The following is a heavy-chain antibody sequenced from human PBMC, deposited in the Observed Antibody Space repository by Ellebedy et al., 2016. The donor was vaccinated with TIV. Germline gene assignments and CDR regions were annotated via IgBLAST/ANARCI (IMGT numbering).Heavy chain of an antibody. CDR3: ARDLGRDTAMDKDAFDI. Sequence: SETLSLTCAVSGGSTSSGGYSWSWIRQPPGKGLEWIGYIYHSGSTYYNPSLKSQVTISVDTSKNQFSLKMSSVTAADTAVYYCARDLGRDTAMDKDAFDIWGQGTMVTVSS. CDR1: GGSTSSGGYS. V-gene: IGHV4-30-2*01. J-gene: IGHJ3*02. CDR2: IYHSGST. D-gene: IGHD5-18*01.